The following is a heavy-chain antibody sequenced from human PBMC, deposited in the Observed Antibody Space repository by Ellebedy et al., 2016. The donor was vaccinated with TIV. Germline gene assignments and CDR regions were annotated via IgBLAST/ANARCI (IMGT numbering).Heavy chain of an antibody. V-gene: IGHV3-23*01. CDR1: GFTFSSYA. Sequence: GESLKISCAASGFTFSSYAMSWVRQAPGKGLEWVSTISNTGSRTYYADSVEGRFIISRDNSKKTLYLQMNSLRAEDTAVYYCAKGPTRGTRTYWGQGTLVTV. CDR3: AKGPTRGTRTY. CDR2: ISNTGSRT. J-gene: IGHJ4*02. D-gene: IGHD1-1*01.